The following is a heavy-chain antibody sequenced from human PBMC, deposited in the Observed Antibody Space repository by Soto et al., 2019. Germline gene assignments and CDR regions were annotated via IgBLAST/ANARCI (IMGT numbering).Heavy chain of an antibody. CDR2: LRGSAGTT. D-gene: IGHD2-2*02. Sequence: WGSLRLSCAASGFSFSSYDMSWIRQAPGKGLEWLSALRGSAGTTYYPDLVKGRSTISRDTSKNTLELQLNSLRAEDTAVDYCAKYTYYYGMDVWGQGTTVTVSS. CDR3: AKYTYYYGMDV. CDR1: GFSFSSYD. J-gene: IGHJ6*02. V-gene: IGHV3-23*01.